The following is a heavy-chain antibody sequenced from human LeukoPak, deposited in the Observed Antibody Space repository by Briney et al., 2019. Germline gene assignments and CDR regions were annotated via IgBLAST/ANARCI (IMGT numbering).Heavy chain of an antibody. CDR1: GYTFTSYG. CDR3: ARVVYYYDSSGYFAFDI. CDR2: ISAYNGNT. J-gene: IGHJ3*02. V-gene: IGHV1-18*01. D-gene: IGHD3-22*01. Sequence: ASVRVSCKASGYTFTSYGISWVRQAPGQGLEWMGWISAYNGNTNYAQKLQGRVTMTTDTSTSTAYMELRSLRSDDTAVYYCARVVYYYDSSGYFAFDIWGQGTMVTVSS.